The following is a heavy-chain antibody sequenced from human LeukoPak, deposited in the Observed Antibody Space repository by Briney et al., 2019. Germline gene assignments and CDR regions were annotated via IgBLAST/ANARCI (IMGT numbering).Heavy chain of an antibody. V-gene: IGHV3-33*06. D-gene: IGHD1-26*01. Sequence: GGSLRLSCAASGFTFSSYGRHWVRQAPGKGLEWVAVIWYDGSNKYYADSVKGRFTISRDNSKNTLYLQMNSLRAEDTAVYYCAKAMEGANIFDYWGQGTLVTVSP. CDR1: GFTFSSYG. CDR2: IWYDGSNK. CDR3: AKAMEGANIFDY. J-gene: IGHJ4*02.